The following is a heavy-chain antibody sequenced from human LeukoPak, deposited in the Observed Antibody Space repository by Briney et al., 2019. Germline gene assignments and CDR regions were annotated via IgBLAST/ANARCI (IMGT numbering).Heavy chain of an antibody. D-gene: IGHD6-6*01. CDR2: IYPGDSDT. J-gene: IGHJ6*02. Sequence: GESLKISCKGSGYSFTSYWIGWVRQMPGKGLEWMGIIYPGDSDTRYSPSFQGQVTISADKSISTAYLQWSSLKASDTALYYCAKGIEYSSSGLPEQYGMDVWGQGTTVTVSS. CDR1: GYSFTSYW. CDR3: AKGIEYSSSGLPEQYGMDV. V-gene: IGHV5-51*01.